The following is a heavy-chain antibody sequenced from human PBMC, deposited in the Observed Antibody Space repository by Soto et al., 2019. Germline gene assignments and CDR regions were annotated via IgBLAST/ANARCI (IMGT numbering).Heavy chain of an antibody. Sequence: ASVKVSCKASGGTLSSYAISWVRQAPGQGLEWMGGIIPIFGTANYAQKFQGRVTITADESTGTAYMELSSLRSEDTAVYYCARGSTSYYYYGMDVWGQGTTVTVSS. V-gene: IGHV1-69*13. CDR2: IIPIFGTA. J-gene: IGHJ6*02. CDR1: GGTLSSYA. D-gene: IGHD2-2*01. CDR3: ARGSTSYYYYGMDV.